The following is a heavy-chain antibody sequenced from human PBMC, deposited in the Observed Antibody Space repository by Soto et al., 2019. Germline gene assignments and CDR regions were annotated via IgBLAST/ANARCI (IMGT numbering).Heavy chain of an antibody. CDR1: GFTFSNYA. CDR2: ISGSSDNT. D-gene: IGHD1-26*01. CDR3: ARIRGTPGAY. V-gene: IGHV3-23*01. J-gene: IGHJ4*02. Sequence: GGALRLSSAASGFTFSNYAMSWVRQAPGKGLEWVSSISGSSDNTYYAESVKGRFTISRDNSKNTLYLQMNSLRAEDTAVYFCARIRGTPGAYWGQGTLVTVSS.